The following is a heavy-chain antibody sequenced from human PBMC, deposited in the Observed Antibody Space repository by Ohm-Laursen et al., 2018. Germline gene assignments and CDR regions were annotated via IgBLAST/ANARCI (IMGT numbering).Heavy chain of an antibody. CDR1: GGSISSFY. J-gene: IGHJ2*01. D-gene: IGHD3-22*01. Sequence: PSDTLSLTCTVSGGSISSFYWSWTRQPPGKGLEWIGYIYSSGTTNYNPTPKSRVTISVDTSKNQFSLKLSSVTAADTAVYYCARHSHYYDSSGYHWYFDLWGRGNLVTVSS. V-gene: IGHV4-59*08. CDR2: IYSSGTT. CDR3: ARHSHYYDSSGYHWYFDL.